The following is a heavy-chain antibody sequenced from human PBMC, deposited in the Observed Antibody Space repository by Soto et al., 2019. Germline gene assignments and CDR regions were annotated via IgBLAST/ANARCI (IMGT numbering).Heavy chain of an antibody. J-gene: IGHJ6*03. CDR2: ISSSRTYI. CDR3: ASHPYCSGGRCYLDFYYYMDV. Sequence: GGSLRLSCAASGFTFSSYSMNWVRQAPGKGLEWVSSISSSRTYIYYADSVKGRFTISRDNAKNYLYLQMNNLRADDTAVYYCASHPYCSGGRCYLDFYYYMDVWGKGTTVTVSS. V-gene: IGHV3-21*01. CDR1: GFTFSSYS. D-gene: IGHD2-15*01.